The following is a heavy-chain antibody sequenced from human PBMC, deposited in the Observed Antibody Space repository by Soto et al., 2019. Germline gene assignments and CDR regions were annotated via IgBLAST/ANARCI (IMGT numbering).Heavy chain of an antibody. CDR3: ARVDFWSGYYAFDI. V-gene: IGHV1-18*01. D-gene: IGHD3-3*01. CDR1: GYTFTSYG. Sequence: ASVKVSCKASGYTFTSYGISWVRQAPGQGLEWMGWISAYNGNTNYAQKLQGRVTMTTDTSTSTAYMELRSLRSDDTVVYYCARVDFWSGYYAFDIWGQGTMVTVSS. J-gene: IGHJ3*02. CDR2: ISAYNGNT.